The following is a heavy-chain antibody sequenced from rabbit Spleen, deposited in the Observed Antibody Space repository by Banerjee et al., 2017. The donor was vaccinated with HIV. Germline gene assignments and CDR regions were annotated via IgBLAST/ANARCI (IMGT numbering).Heavy chain of an antibody. J-gene: IGHJ4*01. Sequence: QEQLGESGGGLVQPEGSLTLTCKASGFSFSDRDVMCWVRQAPGKGLQWIACINASTGKPVYATWASGRFTISRTSSTTVTLRMTTLTAADRATYFCVRELVYYFNLWGPGTLVTVS. CDR1: GFSFSDRDV. CDR3: VRELVYYFNL. CDR2: INASTGKP. V-gene: IGHV1S45*01. D-gene: IGHD1-1*01.